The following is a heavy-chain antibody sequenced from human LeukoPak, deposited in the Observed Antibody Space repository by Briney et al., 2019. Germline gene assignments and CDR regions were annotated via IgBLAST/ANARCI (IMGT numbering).Heavy chain of an antibody. CDR3: AGHHPRNTVDF. J-gene: IGHJ4*02. V-gene: IGHV4-59*08. Sequence: SETLSLTCTVSGGSISSYYWSWIRQPPGKGLKGIAYISDIGSINYNPSLKSRVTISLETSKNQFSLKLSSVTAADTAVYYCAGHHPRNTVDFWGQGTLVTVSS. D-gene: IGHD2/OR15-2a*01. CDR2: ISDIGSI. CDR1: GGSISSYY.